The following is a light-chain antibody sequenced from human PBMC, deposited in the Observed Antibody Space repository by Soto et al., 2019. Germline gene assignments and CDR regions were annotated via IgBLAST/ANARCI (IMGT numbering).Light chain of an antibody. CDR1: QSVSTK. V-gene: IGKV3-15*01. J-gene: IGKJ2*01. CDR2: DTS. Sequence: EIVLTQSPATLSVSPGERATLSCRASQSVSTKLAWYQQKPGQAPRLLIYDTSTRATGIPARFSGSRSGTEITLTISSLQSEDCAVYFCQQYNTWPPEYTFGQGTKLEIK. CDR3: QQYNTWPPEYT.